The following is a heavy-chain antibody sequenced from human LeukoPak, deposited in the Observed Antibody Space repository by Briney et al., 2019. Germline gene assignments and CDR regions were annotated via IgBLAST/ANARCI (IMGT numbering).Heavy chain of an antibody. CDR3: ARPLRIYYYFDS. V-gene: IGHV3-23*01. Sequence: GGSLRLSCAASGFTFSNYAMSWVRQAPGKGLEWVSAFSPSGGGTYYADSVKGRFTISRDNSKNTLYLQMNSLRAEDTAVYYCARPLRIYYYFDSGGQGTLVTVSS. D-gene: IGHD1-26*01. J-gene: IGHJ4*02. CDR2: FSPSGGGT. CDR1: GFTFSNYA.